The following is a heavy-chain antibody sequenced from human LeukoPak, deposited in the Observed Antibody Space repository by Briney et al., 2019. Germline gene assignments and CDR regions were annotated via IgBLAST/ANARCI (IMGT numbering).Heavy chain of an antibody. Sequence: GGSLRLSCVASGFSFSTYGMHWVRQAPGKGLEWVAAISYDGSNKNHADSLKGRFTISRDNSKNTLFLQMNSLRAEDTAVYYCARDFGFDYWGQGTLVTVSS. J-gene: IGHJ4*02. V-gene: IGHV3-30*03. CDR2: ISYDGSNK. D-gene: IGHD3-10*01. CDR1: GFSFSTYG. CDR3: ARDFGFDY.